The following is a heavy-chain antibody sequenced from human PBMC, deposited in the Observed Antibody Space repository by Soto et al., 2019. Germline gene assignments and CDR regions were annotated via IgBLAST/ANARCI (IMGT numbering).Heavy chain of an antibody. D-gene: IGHD6-13*01. Sequence: ASVKVSCKASGYTFTSYYMHWVRQAPGQGLEWMGIINPSGGSTTYPQKFQGRVTMTRDTSTSTVYMELSSLRSEDTAVYYCAREQLVRGYYYFGMDVWGQGTTVTVSS. CDR1: GYTFTSYY. J-gene: IGHJ6*02. V-gene: IGHV1-46*01. CDR3: AREQLVRGYYYFGMDV. CDR2: INPSGGST.